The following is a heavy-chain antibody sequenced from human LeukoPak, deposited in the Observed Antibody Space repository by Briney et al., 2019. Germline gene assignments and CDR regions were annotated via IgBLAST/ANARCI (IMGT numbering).Heavy chain of an antibody. CDR1: GYTFSGYY. J-gene: IGHJ4*02. V-gene: IGHV1-3*01. CDR2: INAGNGNT. CDR3: ARGELYGDLDY. D-gene: IGHD4-17*01. Sequence: ASVKVSCKASGYTFSGYYIHWVRQAPGQRLEWMGWINAGNGNTKYSQKFQGRVTITRDTSASTAYMELSSLRSEDTAVYYCARGELYGDLDYWGQGTLVTVSS.